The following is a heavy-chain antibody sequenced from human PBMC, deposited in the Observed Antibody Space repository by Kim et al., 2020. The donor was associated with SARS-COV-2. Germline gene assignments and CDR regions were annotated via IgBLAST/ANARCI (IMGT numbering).Heavy chain of an antibody. CDR2: ISGSGGT. Sequence: GGSLRLSCAASGFTFSSYAMSWVRQAPGKGLEWVSCISGSGGTYYVDSVKGRFTTSRDNSKNTLYLQMNSLRAEDTAAYYCAKESRYSSGWYFDYWGQGT. CDR1: GFTFSSYA. D-gene: IGHD3-22*01. V-gene: IGHV3-23*01. J-gene: IGHJ4*02. CDR3: AKESRYSSGWYFDY.